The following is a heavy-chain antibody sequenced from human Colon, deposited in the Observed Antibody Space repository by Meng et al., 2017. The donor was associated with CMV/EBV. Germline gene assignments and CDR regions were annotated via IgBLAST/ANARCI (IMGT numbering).Heavy chain of an antibody. CDR3: ARHTDAVSASGLDY. V-gene: IGHV4-39*01. J-gene: IGHJ4*02. CDR1: GGAISSRDYY. Sequence: GSLRLSCNVSGGAISSRDYYWGWIRQPPGKGLEWIGSINIGGTTYYRPSLQSRITISMDTSRNLFSLIMASVTAEDTAVYYCARHTDAVSASGLDYWGQGTLVTVSS. CDR2: INIGGTT. D-gene: IGHD6-13*01.